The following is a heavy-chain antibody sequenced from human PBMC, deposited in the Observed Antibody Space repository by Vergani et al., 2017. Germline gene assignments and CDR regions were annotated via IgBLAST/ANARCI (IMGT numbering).Heavy chain of an antibody. J-gene: IGHJ3*02. CDR2: ISGSGGST. CDR3: AKDASIVGATSGWPDAFDI. CDR1: GFIFSSYA. V-gene: IGHV3-23*01. Sequence: EVQLLESGGGLVQPGGSLRLSCAASGFIFSSYAMSWVRQAPGKGLEWVSAISGSGGSTYYADSVKGRFTISRDNSKNTLYLQMNSLRAEDTAVYYCAKDASIVGATSGWPDAFDIWGQGTMVTVSS. D-gene: IGHD1-26*01.